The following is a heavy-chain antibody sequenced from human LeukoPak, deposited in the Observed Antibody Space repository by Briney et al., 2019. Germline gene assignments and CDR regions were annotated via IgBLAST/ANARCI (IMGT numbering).Heavy chain of an antibody. CDR3: ARSGKLSIAAHMDV. Sequence: PSETLSLICTVSGGSISSYYWSWIRQPAGKGLEWIGRIYTSGSTNYNPSLTSRVTMSVDTSKNQFSLKLSSVTAADTAVYYCARSGKLSIAAHMDVWGKGTTVTVSS. V-gene: IGHV4-4*07. CDR2: IYTSGST. J-gene: IGHJ6*03. CDR1: GGSISSYY. D-gene: IGHD6-6*01.